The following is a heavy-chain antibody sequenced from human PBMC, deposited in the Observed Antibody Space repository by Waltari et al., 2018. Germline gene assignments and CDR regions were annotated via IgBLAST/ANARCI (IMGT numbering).Heavy chain of an antibody. V-gene: IGHV3-33*01. CDR3: ARFRRFLEWLDFDY. CDR2: IWYDGSNK. J-gene: IGHJ4*02. Sequence: QVQLVESGGGVVQPGRSLRLSCAASGFTFSSYGMPWVRQAPGKGLEWVAVIWYDGSNKYYADSVKGRFTISRDNSKNTLFLQMNSLRAEDTAVYYCARFRRFLEWLDFDYWGQGTLVTVSS. CDR1: GFTFSSYG. D-gene: IGHD3-3*01.